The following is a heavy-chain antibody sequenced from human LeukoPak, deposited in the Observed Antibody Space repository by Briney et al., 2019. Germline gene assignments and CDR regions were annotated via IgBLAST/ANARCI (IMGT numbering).Heavy chain of an antibody. D-gene: IGHD3-22*01. CDR3: ATLVMIAGGFDY. J-gene: IGHJ4*02. CDR1: GGTFSSYA. V-gene: IGHV1-69*13. CDR2: IIPIFGTA. Sequence: ASVKVSCKASGGTFSSYAISWVRQAPGQGLEWMGGIIPIFGTANYAQKFQGRVTITADESTSTAYMELSSLRSEDTAVYYCATLVMIAGGFDYWGQGTLVTVSS.